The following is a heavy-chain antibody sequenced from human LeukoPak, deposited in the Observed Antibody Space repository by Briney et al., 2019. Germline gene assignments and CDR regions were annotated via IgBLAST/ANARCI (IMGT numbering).Heavy chain of an antibody. CDR1: GGSIGSNAYY. V-gene: IGHV4-39*07. D-gene: IGHD1-26*01. CDR3: ARAGSYNLDY. J-gene: IGHJ4*02. CDR2: IYSSVST. Sequence: SETLSLTCTVSGGSIGSNAYYWAWIRQPPGKGLEWIGSIYSSVSTYYNPSLKSRVTITVDKSNNQLSLRLSSVTAADTAVYYCARAGSYNLDYWGQGTLATVSS.